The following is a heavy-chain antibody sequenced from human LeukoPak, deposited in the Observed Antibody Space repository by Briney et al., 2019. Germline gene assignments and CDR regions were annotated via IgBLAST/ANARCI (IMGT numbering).Heavy chain of an antibody. CDR2: ISSRGDST. CDR1: GFTFSNYA. J-gene: IGHJ4*02. V-gene: IGHV3-23*01. D-gene: IGHD6-19*01. CDR3: AKGPRPDITVAHTVEK. Sequence: GGFLILSCAASGFTFSNYAMSWVRQVPGRGLECVSTISSRGDSTYVADSVKGRFTISRDDSKNSLYLQMNSVRAEDTAVYYCAKGPRPDITVAHTVEKWGQGTLVTVSS.